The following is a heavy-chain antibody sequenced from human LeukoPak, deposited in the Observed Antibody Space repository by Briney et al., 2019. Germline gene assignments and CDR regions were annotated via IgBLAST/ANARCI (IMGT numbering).Heavy chain of an antibody. D-gene: IGHD5-24*01. Sequence: ASVKVSCKASGYTFTGYYMHWVRQAPGQGLEWMGWINPNSGGTNYAQKLQGRVTITTDTSTSTAYMELRSLRSEDTAVYYCARAPRGDGYNTYWYFDLWGRGTLVTVSS. CDR2: INPNSGGT. V-gene: IGHV1-2*02. J-gene: IGHJ2*01. CDR1: GYTFTGYY. CDR3: ARAPRGDGYNTYWYFDL.